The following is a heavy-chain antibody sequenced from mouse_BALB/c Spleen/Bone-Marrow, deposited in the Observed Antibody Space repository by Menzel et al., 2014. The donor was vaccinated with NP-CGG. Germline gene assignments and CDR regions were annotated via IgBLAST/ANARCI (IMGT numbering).Heavy chain of an antibody. V-gene: IGHV14-3*02. CDR2: IDPANGNT. Sequence: EVQRVESGAELVKPGASVKLSCTASGFNIKDIYMHWVKQRPEQGLEWIGRIDPANGNTKYDPKFQGKATITADTSSNTAYLQLSSLTSEDTAVYYCAYGSSYDYFDYWGQGTTLTVSS. J-gene: IGHJ2*01. CDR1: GFNIKDIY. CDR3: AYGSSYDYFDY. D-gene: IGHD1-1*01.